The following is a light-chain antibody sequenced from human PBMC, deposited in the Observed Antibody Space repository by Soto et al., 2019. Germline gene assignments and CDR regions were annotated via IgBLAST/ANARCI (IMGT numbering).Light chain of an antibody. Sequence: QAVVTQPPSVSGTPGLRVNISCSGGISNIGKDTVNWYQQLPGTAPKLLMFNDDKRPSGVPARFSGSRSGTSASLAISGLQSDDEAVYFCSTWDDSLNGWVFGGGTKVTVL. J-gene: IGLJ3*02. CDR2: NDD. CDR1: ISNIGKDT. CDR3: STWDDSLNGWV. V-gene: IGLV1-44*01.